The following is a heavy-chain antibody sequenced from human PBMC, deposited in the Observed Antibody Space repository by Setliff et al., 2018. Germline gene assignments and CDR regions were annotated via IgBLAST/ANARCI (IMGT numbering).Heavy chain of an antibody. V-gene: IGHV4-39*01. CDR2: IYYRGDT. Sequence: SETLSLTCTVSGASLNSGTYYWGWIRQPPGKGLEWIGRIYYRGDTYYNASLKGRLTISVDTAQNQISLKLTSVTAADTAVYYCGRGFSRIEGWGNWFDPWGQGILVTVSS. CDR1: GASLNSGTYY. J-gene: IGHJ5*02. CDR3: GRGFSRIEGWGNWFDP. D-gene: IGHD2-15*01.